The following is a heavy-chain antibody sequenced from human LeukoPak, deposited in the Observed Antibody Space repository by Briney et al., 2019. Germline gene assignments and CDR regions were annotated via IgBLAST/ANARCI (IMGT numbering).Heavy chain of an antibody. CDR3: ARRDSGHQFFDY. J-gene: IGHJ4*01. D-gene: IGHD3-22*01. CDR2: IYPCDSHT. Sequence: GGWLKIPFQNPGYIFDNYWIGWAGQMPGKGLEGLDIIYPCDSHTRYSPSFQGQVTIQADKSISTAYLQWNSLKASDTAMYYCARRDSGHQFFDY. CDR1: GYIFDNYW. V-gene: IGHV5-51*01.